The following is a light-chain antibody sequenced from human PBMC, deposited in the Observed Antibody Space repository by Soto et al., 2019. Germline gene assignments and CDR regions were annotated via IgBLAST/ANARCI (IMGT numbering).Light chain of an antibody. J-gene: IGKJ1*01. V-gene: IGKV1-39*01. CDR3: LHNWTSPRT. CDR1: ESVRNY. Sequence: DIQMTQSPSSLSASVGDRVTITCRASESVRNYLHWYQHKPGKAPKLLIYGASNLESGVPSRFTGSGSESEFTLTISGLQPEASATYYCLHNWTSPRTIGQGTKVEI. CDR2: GAS.